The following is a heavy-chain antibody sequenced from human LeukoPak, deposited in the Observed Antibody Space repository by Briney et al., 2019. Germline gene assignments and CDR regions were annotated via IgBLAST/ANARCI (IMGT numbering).Heavy chain of an antibody. CDR2: ISYDGTNK. CDR1: GFTFSSYG. V-gene: IGHV3-30*18. Sequence: GGSLRLSCAASGFTFSSYGMHWVRQAPGKGLEWVAIISYDGTNKYYADSVKGRFTISRDNSKNTLYLQMNSLRAEDTAVYYCAKSRGRLQWLGYYFDYWGQGTLVTVSS. CDR3: AKSRGRLQWLGYYFDY. D-gene: IGHD6-19*01. J-gene: IGHJ4*02.